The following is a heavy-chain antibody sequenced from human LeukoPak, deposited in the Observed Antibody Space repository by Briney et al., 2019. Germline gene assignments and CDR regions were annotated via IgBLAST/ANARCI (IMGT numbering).Heavy chain of an antibody. Sequence: QPGGSLRLSCVASELIFSDYCMTWVRQSPGKGLEWVATIKKDGSEKYYVDSVKGRFTISRDNAENALYLHMNSLRAEDTAVYYCASLYGSGPNWFDPWGQGTLVTVSS. CDR2: IKKDGSEK. D-gene: IGHD3-10*01. J-gene: IGHJ5*02. CDR3: ASLYGSGPNWFDP. CDR1: ELIFSDYC. V-gene: IGHV3-7*01.